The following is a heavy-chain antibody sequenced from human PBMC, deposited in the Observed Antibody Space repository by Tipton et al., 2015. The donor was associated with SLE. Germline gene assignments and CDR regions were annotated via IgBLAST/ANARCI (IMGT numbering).Heavy chain of an antibody. D-gene: IGHD1-26*01. CDR2: INWNGGST. Sequence: LRLSCAASGFSFDDYGMNWVRQAPGKGLEWVSGINWNGGSTGYADSVKGRFTISRDNAKNSLYLQMNSLRAEDTALYYCARGALYSESYFDYWGQGTLVTVSS. CDR3: ARGALYSESYFDY. CDR1: GFSFDDYG. V-gene: IGHV3-20*04. J-gene: IGHJ4*02.